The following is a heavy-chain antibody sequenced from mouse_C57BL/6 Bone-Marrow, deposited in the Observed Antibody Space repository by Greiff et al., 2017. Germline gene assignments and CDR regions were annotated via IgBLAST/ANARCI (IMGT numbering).Heavy chain of an antibody. CDR2: INSDGGST. CDR3: ARLSTYYGNRNWYFDV. J-gene: IGHJ1*03. CDR1: EYEFPSHD. Sequence: EVQGVESGGGLVQPGESLKLSCESNEYEFPSHDMSWVRKTPEKRLELVAAINSDGGSTYYPDTMERRFIISRDNTKKPLYLQMSSLRSEATALYYCARLSTYYGNRNWYFDVWGTGTTVTVSS. V-gene: IGHV5-2*01. D-gene: IGHD2-10*01.